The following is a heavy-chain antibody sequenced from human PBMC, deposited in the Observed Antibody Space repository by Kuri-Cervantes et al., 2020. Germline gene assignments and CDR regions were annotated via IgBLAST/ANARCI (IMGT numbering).Heavy chain of an antibody. CDR2: IFWDDDK. Sequence: SGPTLVNPTQTLTLTCNFTGFSLSTSGVGVGWIRHPPRKALEWLALIFWDDDKRYSPSLKGRLTITKDTSKNQVVLTVTNLATVDTATYYCAPRKVIKGGYLACDYWGQGTLVTVSS. J-gene: IGHJ4*02. CDR3: APRKVIKGGYLACDY. V-gene: IGHV2-5*02. D-gene: IGHD3-22*01. CDR1: GFSLSTSGVG.